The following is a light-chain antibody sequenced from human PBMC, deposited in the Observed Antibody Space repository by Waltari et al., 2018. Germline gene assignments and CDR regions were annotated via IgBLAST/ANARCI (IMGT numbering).Light chain of an antibody. J-gene: IGKJ1*01. CDR3: QQYHDYPWT. CDR2: AAS. V-gene: IGKV1-8*01. CDR1: QGVSTY. Sequence: AIRMTQSPSSLSASIGDRVTISCRASQGVSTYLAWYQQKPGKAPSLLIHAASTLPTGVPSRFSGSGTGTDFTLTITCLQSADFAIYFCQQYHDYPWTFGQGTKVEI.